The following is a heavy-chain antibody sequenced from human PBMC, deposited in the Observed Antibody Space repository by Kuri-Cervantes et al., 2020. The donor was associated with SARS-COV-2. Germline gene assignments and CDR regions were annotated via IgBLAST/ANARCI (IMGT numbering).Heavy chain of an antibody. CDR3: ARGGGRKTGTRYWFDP. CDR1: GGTFSSYA. J-gene: IGHJ5*02. D-gene: IGHD1-7*01. CDR2: IIPIFGTA. Sequence: SVKVSCKASGGTFSSYAISWVRQAPGQGLEWMGGIIPIFGTANYAQKFQGRVTITADESTSTAYMELSSLRSEDTAVYYCARGGGRKTGTRYWFDPWGQGTLVTVSS. V-gene: IGHV1-69*13.